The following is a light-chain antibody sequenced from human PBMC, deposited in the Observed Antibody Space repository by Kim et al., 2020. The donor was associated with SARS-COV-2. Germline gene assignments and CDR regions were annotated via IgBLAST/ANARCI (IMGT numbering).Light chain of an antibody. Sequence: DIQMTQSPPSLSASVGDRVTITCQASQDIVNYLNWYQQKPGKAPKLLIYDATDREAGVPSRFRGSGSGTHFTFTITSLKPDDVATYYCEQYSDVTVTLGGGTKVDIK. CDR3: EQYSDVTVT. CDR2: DAT. V-gene: IGKV1-33*01. CDR1: QDIVNY. J-gene: IGKJ4*01.